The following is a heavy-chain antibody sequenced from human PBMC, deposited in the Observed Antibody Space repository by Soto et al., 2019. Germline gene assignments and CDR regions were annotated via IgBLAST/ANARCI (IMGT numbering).Heavy chain of an antibody. CDR3: AREANYYGSGSYYNFDY. CDR2: MNPNSGNT. J-gene: IGHJ4*02. CDR1: GYTFTSYD. D-gene: IGHD3-10*01. Sequence: ASVKVSCKASGYTFTSYDINWVRQATGQGLEWMGWMNPNSGNTGYAQKFQGRVTMTRNTSISTAYMELSSLRSEDTAVYYCAREANYYGSGSYYNFDYWGQGTLVTVSS. V-gene: IGHV1-8*01.